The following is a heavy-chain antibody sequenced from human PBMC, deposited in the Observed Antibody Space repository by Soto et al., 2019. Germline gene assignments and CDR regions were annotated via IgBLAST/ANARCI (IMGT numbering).Heavy chain of an antibody. J-gene: IGHJ6*02. V-gene: IGHV4-4*02. Sequence: SETLSLTCTVSGGSISSYYWSWVRQPPGKGLEWIGEFYHSGSTNYNPSLKSRVTISVDKSKNQFSLKLSSVTAADTAVYYCARDRGITMVRGVIGYYYYGMDVWGQGTTVTVSS. CDR1: GGSISSYY. CDR3: ARDRGITMVRGVIGYYYYGMDV. CDR2: FYHSGST. D-gene: IGHD3-10*01.